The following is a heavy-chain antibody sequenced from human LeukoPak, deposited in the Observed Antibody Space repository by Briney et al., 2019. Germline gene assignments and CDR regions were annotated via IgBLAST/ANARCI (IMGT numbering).Heavy chain of an antibody. J-gene: IGHJ5*02. D-gene: IGHD5/OR15-5a*01. V-gene: IGHV3-74*01. CDR1: GFTFSSYW. Sequence: GGSLRLSCAVSGFTFSSYWMHRVRQAPGKGLVWVARINSDGTTTTYADSVKGRFTISRDNAKNTLYLQMDSLRAEDTAVYYCACLLVDPWGQGTLVTVSS. CDR2: INSDGTTT. CDR3: ACLLVDP.